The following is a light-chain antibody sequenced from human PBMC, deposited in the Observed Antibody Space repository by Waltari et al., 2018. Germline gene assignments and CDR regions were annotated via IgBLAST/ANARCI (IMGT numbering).Light chain of an antibody. CDR1: QIVSRA. V-gene: IGKV3-20*01. CDR2: GAS. CDR3: QEYVTLPAT. J-gene: IGKJ1*01. Sequence: EIVLTQSPGTLSLSPGERATLACRASQIVSRALAWYQQKPGQAPRLLIYGASSRATGIPDRFSGSGSGTDFSLTISRLEPEDFAVYYCQEYVTLPATFGQGTKVEI.